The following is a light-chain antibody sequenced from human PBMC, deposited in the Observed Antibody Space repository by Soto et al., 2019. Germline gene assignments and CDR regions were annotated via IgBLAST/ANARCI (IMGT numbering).Light chain of an antibody. CDR3: QQYDNLPLT. J-gene: IGKJ4*01. V-gene: IGKV1-33*01. Sequence: DIQMTQSPSSLSASGGDRVTITCXASQDISNYLNWYQQKPGKAPKLLIYDASNLETGVPSRFSGSGSGTDFTFTISSLQPEDIATYYCQQYDNLPLTFGGGTKVDI. CDR2: DAS. CDR1: QDISNY.